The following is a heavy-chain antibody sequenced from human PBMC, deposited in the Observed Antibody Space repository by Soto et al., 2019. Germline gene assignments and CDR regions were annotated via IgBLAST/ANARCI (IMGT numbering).Heavy chain of an antibody. V-gene: IGHV3-9*01. D-gene: IGHD6-13*01. CDR3: AKDRYSSSWYYFDY. Sequence: EVQLVESGGGLVQPGRSLRLSCAASGVTFDDYVMHWVRQAPGKGLEWVSGITWNSGKIGYADSVKGRFTISRDNAKNSLYLQMNSLRGEDTALYYCAKDRYSSSWYYFDYWGQGTLVTVSS. CDR2: ITWNSGKI. J-gene: IGHJ4*02. CDR1: GVTFDDYV.